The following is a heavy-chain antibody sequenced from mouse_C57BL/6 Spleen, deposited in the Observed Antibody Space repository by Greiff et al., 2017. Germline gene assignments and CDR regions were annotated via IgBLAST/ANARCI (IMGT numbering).Heavy chain of an antibody. CDR1: GYTFTSYW. J-gene: IGHJ2*01. CDR3: ARLRDWDYFDY. D-gene: IGHD4-1*01. V-gene: IGHV1-69*01. Sequence: QVQLQQPGAELVMPGASVKLSCKASGYTFTSYWMHWVKQRPGQGLEWIGEIDPSDSYTNYNQTFKGKSTLTVDKSSSTAYMQLSSRTSEYSAVYYCARLRDWDYFDYWGQGTTLTVSS. CDR2: IDPSDSYT.